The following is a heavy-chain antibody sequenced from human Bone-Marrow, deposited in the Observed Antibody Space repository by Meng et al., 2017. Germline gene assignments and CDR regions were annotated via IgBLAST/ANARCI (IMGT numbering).Heavy chain of an antibody. CDR1: GGSISSYY. Sequence: ESLKISCTVSGGSISSYYWSWIRQPPGKGLEWIGYIYYSGSTNYNPSLKSRVTISVDTSKNQFSLKLSSVTAADTAVYYCARGHGITIFGVAPHGFDPWGQGTLVTVSS. CDR3: ARGHGITIFGVAPHGFDP. D-gene: IGHD3-3*01. J-gene: IGHJ5*02. CDR2: IYYSGST. V-gene: IGHV4-59*01.